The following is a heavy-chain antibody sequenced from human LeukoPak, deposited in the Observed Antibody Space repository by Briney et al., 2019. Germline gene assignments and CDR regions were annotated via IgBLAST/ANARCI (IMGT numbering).Heavy chain of an antibody. CDR2: ISGSGGST. Sequence: GGSLRLSCAASGFTFSSYAMSWVRQAPGKGLEWVSAISGSGGSTYCADSVKGRFTISRDNSKNTLYLQMNSLRAEDTAVYYCAKVLWFGELTYYYYGMDVWGQGTTVTVSS. J-gene: IGHJ6*02. D-gene: IGHD3-10*01. CDR3: AKVLWFGELTYYYYGMDV. V-gene: IGHV3-23*01. CDR1: GFTFSSYA.